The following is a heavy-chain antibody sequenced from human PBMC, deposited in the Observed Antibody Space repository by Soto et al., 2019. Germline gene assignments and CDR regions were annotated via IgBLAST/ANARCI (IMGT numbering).Heavy chain of an antibody. CDR2: INYSGST. CDR3: ARARGARYFDY. V-gene: IGHV4-30-4*01. D-gene: IGHD2-15*01. J-gene: IGHJ4*01. Sequence: QVQLQESRPGLVKPSQTLSLTCTVSGGSISSGDYYWSWIRQPPGKGIEWIGYINYSGSTYYHPSLKSRVTISVDASKIPFSLKLRSVTAADTAVYYCARARGARYFDYWGQGTLVTVSS. CDR1: GGSISSGDYY.